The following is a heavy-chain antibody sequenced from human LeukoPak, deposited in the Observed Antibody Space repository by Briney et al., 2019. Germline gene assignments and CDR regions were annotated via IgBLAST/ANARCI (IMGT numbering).Heavy chain of an antibody. CDR1: GFTFSSYS. CDR3: AREGIAPYYYYYMDV. J-gene: IGHJ6*03. V-gene: IGHV3-21*05. D-gene: IGHD6-13*01. CDR2: ISSSSSYI. Sequence: GGSLRLSCAASGFTFSSYSMNWVRQAPGKGLEWVSYISSSSSYIYYADSVKGRFTISRDNAKNSLYLQMNSLRAEDTAVYYCAREGIAPYYYYYMDVWGKGTTVTVSS.